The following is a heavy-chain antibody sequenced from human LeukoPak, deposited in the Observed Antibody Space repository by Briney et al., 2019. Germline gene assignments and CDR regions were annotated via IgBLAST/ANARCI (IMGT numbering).Heavy chain of an antibody. CDR3: AREPTTVVTDY. V-gene: IGHV3-21*01. D-gene: IGHD4-23*01. Sequence: GGSLRLSCAASGFTFSSYAMSWVRQAPGKGLEWVSSVSTGSNYIYYADSVKGRFTISRDNDKNSLYLQMNSLRVEDTAVYYCAREPTTVVTDYWGQGTLVTVSS. CDR2: VSTGSNYI. J-gene: IGHJ4*02. CDR1: GFTFSSYA.